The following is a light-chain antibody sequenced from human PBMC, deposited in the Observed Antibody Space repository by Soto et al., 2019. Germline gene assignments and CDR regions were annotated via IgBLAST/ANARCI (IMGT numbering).Light chain of an antibody. Sequence: EIVMTQSPATLSVFPGERATLSCRASQTVSSDLAWYQQKPGQAPRLLIYGASTRATGIPDRFSGSGSGTEFTLTISSLQPEDFAVYYCQQYHNWPPLTFGGETKMEIK. J-gene: IGKJ4*01. CDR1: QTVSSD. CDR3: QQYHNWPPLT. V-gene: IGKV3-15*01. CDR2: GAS.